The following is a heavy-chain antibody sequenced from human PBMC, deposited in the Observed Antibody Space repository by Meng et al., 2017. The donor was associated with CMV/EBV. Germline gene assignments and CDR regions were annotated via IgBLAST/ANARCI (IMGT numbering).Heavy chain of an antibody. V-gene: IGHV3-49*04. D-gene: IGHD2-2*01. CDR3: TRDADRYCSSTSCVPFNY. Sequence: GESLKTSCTASGFTFGDYAMSWVRQAPGKGLEWVGFIRSKAYGGTTEYAASVKGRFTISRDDSKSIAYLQMNSLKTEDTAVYYCTRDADRYCSSTSCVPFNYWGQGTLVTVSS. CDR1: GFTFGDYA. CDR2: IRSKAYGGTT. J-gene: IGHJ4*02.